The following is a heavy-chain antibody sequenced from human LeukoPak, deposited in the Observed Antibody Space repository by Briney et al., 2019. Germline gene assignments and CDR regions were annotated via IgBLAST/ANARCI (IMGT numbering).Heavy chain of an antibody. J-gene: IGHJ4*02. V-gene: IGHV3-9*01. CDR3: AKAYDYVWGSYRSHFDY. D-gene: IGHD3-16*02. Sequence: GGSLRLSCAASGFTFDDYAMHWVRQAPGKGLEWVSGISWNSGSIGYADSVKGRFTISRDNAKNSLYLQMNSLRAEDTALYYCAKAYDYVWGSYRSHFDYWGQGTLVTVSS. CDR1: GFTFDDYA. CDR2: ISWNSGSI.